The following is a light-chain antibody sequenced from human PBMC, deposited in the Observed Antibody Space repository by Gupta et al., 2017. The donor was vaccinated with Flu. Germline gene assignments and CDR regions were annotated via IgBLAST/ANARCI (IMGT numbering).Light chain of an antibody. V-gene: IGKV1-39*01. Sequence: DIQMTQSPSSLSAFVGDRVTITCRASQSMSSYLNWYQQKPGKAPKLLIYAASSLQSGVPSRFSGSGSGTDFTLTISSLQPEDFATYYCQQSYSTPLTFGGGTKVEIK. CDR3: QQSYSTPLT. CDR1: QSMSSY. J-gene: IGKJ4*01. CDR2: AAS.